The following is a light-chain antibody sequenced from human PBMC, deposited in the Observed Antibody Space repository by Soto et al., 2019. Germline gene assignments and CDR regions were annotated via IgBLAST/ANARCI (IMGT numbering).Light chain of an antibody. V-gene: IGKV3-20*01. J-gene: IGKJ1*01. Sequence: EIVLTHSPGTLSLSLGERATPSFSSSQSVSSSYLAWYQQKPGQAPRLLIFGVSNRATGIPDRFSGSGSGTDFTLTISRLEPEDFAVYYCGQFVSAPPRTFGQGTKVDIK. CDR1: QSVSSSY. CDR2: GVS. CDR3: GQFVSAPPRT.